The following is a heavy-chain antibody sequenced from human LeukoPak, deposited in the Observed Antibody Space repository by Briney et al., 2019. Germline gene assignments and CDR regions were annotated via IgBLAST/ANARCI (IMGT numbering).Heavy chain of an antibody. CDR2: ISYDGSNK. J-gene: IGHJ4*02. Sequence: AARSLRLSCAASGFTFSSYAMHWVRQAPGKGLEWVAVISYDGSNKYYADSVKGRFTISRDNSKNTLYLQMNSLRAEDTAVYYCARDRAGAAAGTATLDYWGQGTLVTVSS. D-gene: IGHD6-13*01. CDR3: ARDRAGAAAGTATLDY. CDR1: GFTFSSYA. V-gene: IGHV3-30-3*01.